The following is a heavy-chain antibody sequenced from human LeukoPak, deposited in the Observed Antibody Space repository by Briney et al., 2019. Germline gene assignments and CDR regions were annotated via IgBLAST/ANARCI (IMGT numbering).Heavy chain of an antibody. Sequence: GGSLRLSCAASGFTFSPYPMNWVRQAPGKGLEWVSYISGPSDTTHYADSVRGRFTIPRDNAKNSLYLQMNSLGAEDTAVYYCARDLGRDRYFDSWGQGTLVTVSS. J-gene: IGHJ4*02. D-gene: IGHD5-24*01. CDR2: ISGPSDTT. V-gene: IGHV3-48*04. CDR1: GFTFSPYP. CDR3: ARDLGRDRYFDS.